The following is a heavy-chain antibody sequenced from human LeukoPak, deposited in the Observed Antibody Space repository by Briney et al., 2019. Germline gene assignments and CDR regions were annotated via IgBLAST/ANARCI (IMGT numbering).Heavy chain of an antibody. J-gene: IGHJ4*02. CDR2: IKQDGSEK. CDR1: GFTFSSYW. D-gene: IGHD6-19*01. Sequence: PGGSLRLSCAPSGFTFSSYWMSWVRQAPGKGLEWVANIKQDGSEKYYVDSVKGRFTISRDNAKNSLYLQMNSLRAEDTAVYYCARIRRGWSQNWDYWGQGTLVTVSS. CDR3: ARIRRGWSQNWDY. V-gene: IGHV3-7*01.